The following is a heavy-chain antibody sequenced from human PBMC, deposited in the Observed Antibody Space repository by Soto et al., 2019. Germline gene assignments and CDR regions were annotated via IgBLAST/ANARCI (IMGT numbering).Heavy chain of an antibody. CDR3: ARGPSDFRSGYPQD. CDR2: INAGNGNT. V-gene: IGHV1-3*01. Sequence: ASVKVSCKASGYTFTSYAMHWVRQAPGQRLEWMGWINAGNGNTKYSQKFQGRVTITRDTSASTAYMELSSLRSEDTAVYYCARGPSDFRSGYPQDWGQGTLVTVYS. CDR1: GYTFTSYA. D-gene: IGHD3-3*01. J-gene: IGHJ4*02.